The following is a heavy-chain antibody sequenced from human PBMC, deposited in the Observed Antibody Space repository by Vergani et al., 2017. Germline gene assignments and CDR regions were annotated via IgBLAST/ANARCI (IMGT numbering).Heavy chain of an antibody. CDR1: GFTFSSYG. Sequence: QVQLVESGGGVVKPGRSLRLSCAASGFTFSSYGMHWVRQAPGKGLEWVAVIWYDGSNKYYADSVKGRFTISRDNSKNTLYLQMNSLRAEDTAVYYCARDQGSGWANYYYDGMDVWGQGTTVTVSS. V-gene: IGHV3-33*01. J-gene: IGHJ6*02. CDR3: ARDQGSGWANYYYDGMDV. CDR2: IWYDGSNK. D-gene: IGHD6-19*01.